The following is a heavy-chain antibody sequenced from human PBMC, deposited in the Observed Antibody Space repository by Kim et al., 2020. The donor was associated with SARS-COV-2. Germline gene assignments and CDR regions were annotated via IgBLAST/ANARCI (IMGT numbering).Heavy chain of an antibody. J-gene: IGHJ6*02. D-gene: IGHD3-10*01. V-gene: IGHV5-10-1*01. Sequence: GESLKISCKGSGYSFTSYWISWVRQMPGKGLEWMGRIDPSDSYTNYSPSFQGHVTISADKSISTAYLQWSSLKASDTAMYYCASPSPMVRPNRAPGRGPQYYYGMDVWGQGTTVTVSS. CDR2: IDPSDSYT. CDR1: GYSFTSYW. CDR3: ASPSPMVRPNRAPGRGPQYYYGMDV.